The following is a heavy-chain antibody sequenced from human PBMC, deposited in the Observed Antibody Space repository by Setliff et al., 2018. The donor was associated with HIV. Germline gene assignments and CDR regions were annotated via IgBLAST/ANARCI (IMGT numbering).Heavy chain of an antibody. CDR3: AGPRGDEAFDT. J-gene: IGHJ3*02. CDR2: IISILDIT. Sequence: ASVKVSCKASGGTSSTHAMNWVRQAPGQGLEWMGQIISILDITTYAQQLQGRVTITADESTSTFYMELSSLRSADTAVYYCAGPRGDEAFDTWGQGTKVTVSS. CDR1: GGTSSTHA. D-gene: IGHD3-10*01. V-gene: IGHV1-69*10.